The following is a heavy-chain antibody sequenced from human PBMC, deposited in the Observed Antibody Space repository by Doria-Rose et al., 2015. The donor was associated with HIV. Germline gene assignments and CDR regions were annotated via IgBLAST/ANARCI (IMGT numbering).Heavy chain of an antibody. CDR3: ATGVTLDY. CDR2: ISSTSACI. J-gene: IGHJ4*02. Sequence: VQLXQSGGGLVRPGGSLRLSCATSGFTFSSHRINWVRQAPGKGLEWVSSISSTSACINYADSVRGRFTISRDNARNSLYLQMDSLRAEDTAIYYCATGVTLDYWGQGTLVTVSS. CDR1: GFTFSSHR. D-gene: IGHD3-10*01. V-gene: IGHV3-21*01.